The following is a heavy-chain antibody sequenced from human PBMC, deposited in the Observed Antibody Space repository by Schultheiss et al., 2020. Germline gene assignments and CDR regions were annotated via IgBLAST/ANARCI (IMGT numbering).Heavy chain of an antibody. CDR1: GFTFSSYG. CDR2: IWYDGSNK. J-gene: IGHJ4*02. D-gene: IGHD1-26*01. V-gene: IGHV3-33*01. Sequence: GGSLRLSCAASGFTFSSYGMHWVRQAPGKGLEWVAVIWYDGSNKYYADSVKGRFTISRDNSKNTLYLQMNSLRAEDTAVYYCALDSGSFYFDYWGQGTLVNVYS. CDR3: ALDSGSFYFDY.